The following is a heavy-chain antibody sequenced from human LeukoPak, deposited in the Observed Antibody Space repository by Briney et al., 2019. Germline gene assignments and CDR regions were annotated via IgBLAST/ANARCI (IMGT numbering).Heavy chain of an antibody. D-gene: IGHD5-18*01. CDR3: AKDGDTAMITLFDY. CDR1: GFTFSSYG. V-gene: IGHV3-30*18. CDR2: ISYDGSDK. J-gene: IGHJ4*02. Sequence: HPGGSLRLSCAASGFTFSSYGMHWVRQAPGKGLEWVAVISYDGSDKYYADSVKGRFTISRDNSKNTLYLQMNSLRAEDTAVYFCAKDGDTAMITLFDYWGQGTLVTVSS.